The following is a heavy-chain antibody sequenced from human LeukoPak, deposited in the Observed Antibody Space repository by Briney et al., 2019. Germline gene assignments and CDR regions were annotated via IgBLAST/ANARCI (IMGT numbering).Heavy chain of an antibody. CDR1: GYSISSGYY. Sequence: SETLSLTCAVSGYSISSGYYWGWIRQPPGKGLEWIGSIYHSGGTYYNPSLKSRVTISVDTSKNQFSLKLSSVTAADTAVYYCARLPPLIVVVPAANGYNWFDPWGQGTLVTVSS. J-gene: IGHJ5*02. V-gene: IGHV4-38-2*01. CDR3: ARLPPLIVVVPAANGYNWFDP. D-gene: IGHD2-2*01. CDR2: IYHSGGT.